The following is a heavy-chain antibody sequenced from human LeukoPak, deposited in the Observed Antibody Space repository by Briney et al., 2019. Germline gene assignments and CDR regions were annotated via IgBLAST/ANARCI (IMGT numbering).Heavy chain of an antibody. CDR3: AKYSGSYYYPPNWDS. V-gene: IGHV3-7*03. CDR2: INHNGNVN. D-gene: IGHD1-26*01. Sequence: GGSLRLSCAASGFTFSSYWMNWARQAPGKGLEWVASINHNGNVNYYVDSVKGRFTISRDNAKNSLYLQMSNLRAENTAVYFCAKYSGSYYYPPNWDSWGQGTLVTVSS. J-gene: IGHJ4*02. CDR1: GFTFSSYW.